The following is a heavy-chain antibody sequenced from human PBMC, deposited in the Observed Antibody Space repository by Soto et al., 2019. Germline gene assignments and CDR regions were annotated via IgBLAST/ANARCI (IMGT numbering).Heavy chain of an antibody. CDR1: GFTFSSYA. CDR3: AISKVGATGLFDY. V-gene: IGHV3-23*01. J-gene: IGHJ4*02. D-gene: IGHD1-26*01. Sequence: EVQLLESGGGLVQPGGSLRLSCAASGFTFSSYAMSWVRQAPGKGLECVSAISGSGGSTYYADSVKGRFTISRDNSKNTLYLQMNSLRAEDTAVYYCAISKVGATGLFDYWGQGTLVTVSS. CDR2: ISGSGGST.